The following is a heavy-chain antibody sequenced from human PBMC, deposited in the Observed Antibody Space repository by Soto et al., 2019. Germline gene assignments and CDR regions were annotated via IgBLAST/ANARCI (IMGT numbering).Heavy chain of an antibody. CDR2: ITYSGDT. CDR1: GASISSAGYS. Sequence: SETLSLTCTVSGASISSAGYSWSWVRQHPGKGLEWIGYITYSGDTDYNPSLRSRVSISIDTSRNQFSLKLSSVTAADTAVYYCARDSCRSNSWEGCWFGPWGQGTLVTVSS. V-gene: IGHV4-31*03. D-gene: IGHD2-2*01. CDR3: ARDSCRSNSWEGCWFGP. J-gene: IGHJ5*02.